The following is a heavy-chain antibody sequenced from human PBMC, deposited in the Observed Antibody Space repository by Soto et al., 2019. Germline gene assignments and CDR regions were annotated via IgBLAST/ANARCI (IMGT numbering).Heavy chain of an antibody. CDR3: ARVLVHSAFDFMDN. CDR1: GFSFSGYW. D-gene: IGHD2-21*01. Sequence: EVQLVESGGGLVQPGGSLRLSCAASGFSFSGYWMDWVRQAPGKGLEWVANIQPDGSEKHYVDSVQGRFTISRDNAKESLYLQMNSLRAEDTAVYYCARVLVHSAFDFMDNWGQGTLVSVSS. CDR2: IQPDGSEK. V-gene: IGHV3-7*01. J-gene: IGHJ4*02.